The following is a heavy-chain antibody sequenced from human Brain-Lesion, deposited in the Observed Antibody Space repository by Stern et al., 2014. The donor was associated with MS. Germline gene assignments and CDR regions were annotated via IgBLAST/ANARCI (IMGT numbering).Heavy chain of an antibody. CDR1: GGSVSSGPYY. CDR2: VLSTGNR. Sequence: QVPLVESGPGLVKPSQTLSLTCTVSGGSVSSGPYYWSWIRQSAEKGLEWIGHVLSTGNRYYNPSGASRATISVDTARQQFSLKLTPWTAADPGLYFRARERGHTVGGFSFRYFCDSWGQGALVTVSS. J-gene: IGHJ4*02. CDR3: ARERGHTVGGFSFRYFCDS. D-gene: IGHD2-21*01. V-gene: IGHV4-61*02.